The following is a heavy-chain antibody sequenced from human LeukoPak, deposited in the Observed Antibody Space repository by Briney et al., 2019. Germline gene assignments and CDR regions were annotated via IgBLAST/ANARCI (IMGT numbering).Heavy chain of an antibody. Sequence: ASETLSLTCAVYGRSFSGYYWSWIRQPPGKGLEWIGEINHSGSTNYNPSLKSRVTISVDTSKNQFSLKLSSVTAADTAVYYCARDRKYYYGSGSYRPYYYGMDVWGQGTTVTVSS. J-gene: IGHJ6*02. CDR2: INHSGST. CDR1: GRSFSGYY. V-gene: IGHV4-34*01. CDR3: ARDRKYYYGSGSYRPYYYGMDV. D-gene: IGHD3-10*01.